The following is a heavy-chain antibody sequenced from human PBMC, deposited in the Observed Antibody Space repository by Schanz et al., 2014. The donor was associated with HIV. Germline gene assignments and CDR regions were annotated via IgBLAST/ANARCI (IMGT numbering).Heavy chain of an antibody. D-gene: IGHD6-13*01. CDR1: GFTFRSYD. CDR3: AREYYSRNWNWFDP. V-gene: IGHV3-33*08. Sequence: VQLVESGGGLVQPGGSLRLSCAASGFTFRSYDMHWVRQAPGKGLEWVAVIWYDGTNIDYADSVKGRFTVSRDNSKNMLYLQMNSLRAEDTAVYYCAREYYSRNWNWFDPWGQGTLVTVSS. J-gene: IGHJ5*02. CDR2: IWYDGTNI.